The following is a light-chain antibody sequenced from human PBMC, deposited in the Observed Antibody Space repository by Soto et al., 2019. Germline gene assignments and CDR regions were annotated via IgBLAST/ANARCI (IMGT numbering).Light chain of an antibody. CDR3: GTWDTSLRVFYV. CDR1: SSNIGNNY. CDR2: DNY. Sequence: QSVLTQPPSVSAAPGQNVTISCSGTSSNIGNNYVSWYQHLPGTAPTILIYDNYKRPSAIPHRFSGFKSGTSATLGITGLQTGDEANYYCGTWDTSLRVFYVFGSGTKVTVL. V-gene: IGLV1-51*01. J-gene: IGLJ1*01.